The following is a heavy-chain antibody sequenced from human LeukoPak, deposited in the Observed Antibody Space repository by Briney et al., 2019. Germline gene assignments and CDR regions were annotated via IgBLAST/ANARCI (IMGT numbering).Heavy chain of an antibody. CDR3: ARQLGELSPHYYYYMDV. Sequence: ASVKVSCKASGYTFTSYAMKWVRQAPGQGLEWRGWIKTNTGNPTYSQGFTGRVVFSLDTSVNTAYLHISRLKAEHTAVHYFARQLGELSPHYYYYMDVWGKGTTVTMSS. CDR1: GYTFTSYA. CDR2: IKTNTGNP. J-gene: IGHJ6*03. V-gene: IGHV7-4-1*02. D-gene: IGHD3-16*02.